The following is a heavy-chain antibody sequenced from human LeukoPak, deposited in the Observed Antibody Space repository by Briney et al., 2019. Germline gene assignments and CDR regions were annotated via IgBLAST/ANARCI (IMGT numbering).Heavy chain of an antibody. CDR2: IYTSGST. Sequence: SQTLSLTCTVSGGSISSGSYYWSWIRQPAGKGLEWIGRIYTSGSTNYNPSLKSRVTISVDTSKNQFSLKLSSVTAADTAVYYCARVGFVVVPAADVYYYYYYMDVWGKGTTVTVSS. CDR3: ARVGFVVVPAADVYYYYYYMDV. J-gene: IGHJ6*03. CDR1: GGSISSGSYY. D-gene: IGHD2-2*01. V-gene: IGHV4-61*02.